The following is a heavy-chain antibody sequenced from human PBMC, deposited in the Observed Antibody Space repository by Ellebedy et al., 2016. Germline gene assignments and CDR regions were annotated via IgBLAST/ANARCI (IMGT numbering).Heavy chain of an antibody. Sequence: GESLKISXAASGFTFSSYAMSWVRQAPGKGLEWVSAISGSGGSTYYADSVKGRFTISRDNAKNSLYLQMNSLRAEDTAVYYCARAGYCSSTSCSRVGAFDIWGQGTMVTVSS. CDR3: ARAGYCSSTSCSRVGAFDI. V-gene: IGHV3-23*01. CDR2: ISGSGGST. CDR1: GFTFSSYA. J-gene: IGHJ3*02. D-gene: IGHD2-2*01.